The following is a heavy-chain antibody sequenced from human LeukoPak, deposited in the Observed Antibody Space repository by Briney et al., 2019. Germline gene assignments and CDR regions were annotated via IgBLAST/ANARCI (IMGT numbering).Heavy chain of an antibody. CDR2: ISNNGGYT. CDR3: AKQLGYCSDGSCYFPY. J-gene: IGHJ4*02. CDR1: GFTFSSSA. Sequence: KSGGSLRLSCAASGFTFSSSAMSRVRQAPGKGLEWVSAISNNGGYTYYADSVQGRFTISRDNSKSTLCLQMNSLRAEDTAVYYCAKQLGYCSDGSCYFPYWGQGTLVTVSS. D-gene: IGHD2-15*01. V-gene: IGHV3-23*01.